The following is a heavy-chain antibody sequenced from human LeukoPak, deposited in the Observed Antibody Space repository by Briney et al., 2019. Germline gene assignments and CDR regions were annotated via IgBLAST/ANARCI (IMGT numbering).Heavy chain of an antibody. V-gene: IGHV3-15*01. D-gene: IGHD6-13*01. CDR3: TRSSWSDY. CDR2: IKSKTDGGTT. Sequence: PGGSLRLSCAASEFTFSDAWMSWVRQAPGKGLEWVGRIKSKTDGGTTDYAAPVKGRFTISRDDSKNTLFLQMNSLKIEDTAVYYCTRSSWSDYWGQGTLVTVSS. CDR1: EFTFSDAW. J-gene: IGHJ4*02.